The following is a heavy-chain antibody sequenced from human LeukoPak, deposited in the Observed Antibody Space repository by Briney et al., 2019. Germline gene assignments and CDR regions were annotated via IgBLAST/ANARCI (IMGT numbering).Heavy chain of an antibody. D-gene: IGHD5-18*01. Sequence: GGSLRLSCAASGFTFSNYGMNGVRQAPGKGLEGVSYISTTSTIYYADSVKGRFTISRDSAKNSLYLQMNSLRDEDTAVYYCARGDTAIDYWGQGTLVTVSS. CDR3: ARGDTAIDY. CDR2: ISTTSTI. V-gene: IGHV3-48*02. CDR1: GFTFSNYG. J-gene: IGHJ4*02.